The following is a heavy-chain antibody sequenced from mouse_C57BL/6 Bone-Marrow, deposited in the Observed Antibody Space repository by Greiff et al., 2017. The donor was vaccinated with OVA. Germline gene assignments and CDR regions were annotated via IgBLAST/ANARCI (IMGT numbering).Heavy chain of an antibody. CDR2: ISDGGSYT. CDR1: GFTFSSYA. V-gene: IGHV5-4*03. CDR3: ASPDY. J-gene: IGHJ2*01. Sequence: EVKLQESGGGLVKPGGSLKLSCAASGFTFSSYAMSWVRQTPEKRLEWVATISDGGSYTYYPDNVKGRFTISRDNAKNNLYLQMSHLKSEDTAMYYCASPDYWGQGTTLTVSS.